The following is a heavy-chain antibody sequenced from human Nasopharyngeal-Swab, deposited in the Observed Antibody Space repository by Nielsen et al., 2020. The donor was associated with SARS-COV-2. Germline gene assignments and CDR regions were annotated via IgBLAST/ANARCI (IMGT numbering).Heavy chain of an antibody. D-gene: IGHD6-19*01. CDR1: GFTFSSYG. Sequence: GESLKISCAASGFTFSSYGMHWVRQAPGKGLEWVAVISYDGSNKYYADSVKGRFAISRDNSKNTLYLQMNSLRAEDTAVYYCAKFIAVAWYYYYGMDVWGQGTMVTVSS. CDR2: ISYDGSNK. CDR3: AKFIAVAWYYYYGMDV. V-gene: IGHV3-30*18. J-gene: IGHJ6*02.